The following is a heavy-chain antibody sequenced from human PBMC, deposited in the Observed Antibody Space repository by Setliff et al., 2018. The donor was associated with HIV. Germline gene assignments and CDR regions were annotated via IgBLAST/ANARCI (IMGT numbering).Heavy chain of an antibody. D-gene: IGHD6-19*01. Sequence: ASVKVSCKVSGGFLRDYGIHWVRQARGQGLEWMGWISGYNANTNYAQHVQGRVTMTTDTSTSTAYMELRSLRSDDTAVYYCARDQEAVAPSAALDIWGQGTMVTVSS. V-gene: IGHV1-18*01. CDR2: ISGYNANT. CDR3: ARDQEAVAPSAALDI. CDR1: GGFLRDYG. J-gene: IGHJ3*02.